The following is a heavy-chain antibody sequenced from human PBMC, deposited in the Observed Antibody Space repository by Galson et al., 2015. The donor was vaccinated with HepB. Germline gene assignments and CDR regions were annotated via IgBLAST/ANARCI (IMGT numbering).Heavy chain of an antibody. V-gene: IGHV3-21*05. Sequence: SLRPSCAASGFTFSNYGMNWVRQAPGKGLEWLSYISSIGSDIDYADSVRGPFTISRDNAKNSVYLQMNSLRAEDTAVYYCARGKYSGTYSYHYYGMDVWGQGTTVTVSS. D-gene: IGHD1-26*01. CDR3: ARGKYSGTYSYHYYGMDV. CDR2: ISSIGSDI. J-gene: IGHJ6*02. CDR1: GFTFSNYG.